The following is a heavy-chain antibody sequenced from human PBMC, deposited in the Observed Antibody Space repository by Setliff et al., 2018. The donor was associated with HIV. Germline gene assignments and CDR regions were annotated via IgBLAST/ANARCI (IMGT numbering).Heavy chain of an antibody. CDR2: ISGSGASST. CDR1: GFSFSLYA. Sequence: GGSLRLSCKATGFSFSLYAMSWVRQAPGKGLEWVSSISGSGASSTVYADSVKGRFTISRDNSKNTLYLQMNSLRPEDTAIYYCAKLAPSYSSGKDDFWGQGTLVTVSS. J-gene: IGHJ4*02. CDR3: AKLAPSYSSGKDDF. D-gene: IGHD6-19*01. V-gene: IGHV3-23*01.